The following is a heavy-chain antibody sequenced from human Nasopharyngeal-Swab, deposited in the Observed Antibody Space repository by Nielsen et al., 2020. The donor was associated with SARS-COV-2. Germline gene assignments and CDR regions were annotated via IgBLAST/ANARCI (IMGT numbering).Heavy chain of an antibody. J-gene: IGHJ6*02. CDR2: SRNKANSYTT. CDR1: GFTFSAHY. Sequence: GSLRLSRAASGFTFSAHYMDWVRQAPGKGLEWVGRSRNKANSYTTEYAASVKGRFTISRDDSKNSLYLQMSSLRTEDTALYYCARDLSSIWTSGLGVWGQGTTVIVSS. V-gene: IGHV3-72*01. CDR3: ARDLSSIWTSGLGV. D-gene: IGHD6-13*01.